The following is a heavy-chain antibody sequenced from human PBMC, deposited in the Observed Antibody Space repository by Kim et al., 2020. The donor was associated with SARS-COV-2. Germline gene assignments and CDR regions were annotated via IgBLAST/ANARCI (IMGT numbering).Heavy chain of an antibody. CDR3: ASYNNLITGVGHRLDF. CDR2: ISSSSGSI. D-gene: IGHD3-10*01. J-gene: IGHJ4*02. CDR1: GFTFSSYS. V-gene: IGHV3-48*02. Sequence: GGSLRLSCAASGFTFSSYSMSWVRQAPGKGLEWVSYISSSSGSIYYADSVKGRFTISRDNAKNTLYLQMNSLRDEDTAVYYCASYNNLITGVGHRLDFWGQGTMVTVSS.